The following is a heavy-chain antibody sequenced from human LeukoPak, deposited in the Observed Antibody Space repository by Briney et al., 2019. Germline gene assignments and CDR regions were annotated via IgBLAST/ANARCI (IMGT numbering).Heavy chain of an antibody. J-gene: IGHJ4*02. Sequence: GGSLRLSCAASGFTFSSYSMNWVRQAPGKGLEWVSSISSSSSYIYYADSVKGRFTISRDNAKKSLFLQMNTLRVEDTAVYYRAKLIRDVTTYDYWGQGALVTVSS. CDR2: ISSSSSYI. CDR3: AKLIRDVTTYDY. V-gene: IGHV3-21*01. CDR1: GFTFSSYS. D-gene: IGHD1-1*01.